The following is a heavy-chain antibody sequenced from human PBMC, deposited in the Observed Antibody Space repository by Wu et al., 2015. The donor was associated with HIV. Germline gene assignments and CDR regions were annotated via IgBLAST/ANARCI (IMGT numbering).Heavy chain of an antibody. V-gene: IGHV1-18*01. J-gene: IGHJ4*02. Sequence: VQLVQSGGEVKKPGASVKVACKSSGYIFSDFGVHWVRQAPGEGLEWMGWISAQNGSRKYAQKFQGRVTMTTETSSSTAYMELRSLRSEDTAVYFCARGHYYDTSSSPIYWGPGTRVTVSS. CDR2: ISAQNGSR. CDR1: GYIFSDFG. D-gene: IGHD3-22*01. CDR3: ARGHYYDTSSSPIY.